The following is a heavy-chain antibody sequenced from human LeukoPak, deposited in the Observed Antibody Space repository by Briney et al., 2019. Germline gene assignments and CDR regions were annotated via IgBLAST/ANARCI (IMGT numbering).Heavy chain of an antibody. D-gene: IGHD6-13*01. CDR1: GGSISSYY. J-gene: IGHJ5*02. V-gene: IGHV4-59*08. CDR3: ARSRLGIAAAGTGSNWFDP. CDR2: IYHSGST. Sequence: SETLSLTCTVSGGSISSYYWSWIRQPPGKGLEWIGSIYHSGSTYYNPSLKSRVTISVDTSKNQFSLKLSSVTAADTAVYYCARSRLGIAAAGTGSNWFDPWGQGTLVTVSS.